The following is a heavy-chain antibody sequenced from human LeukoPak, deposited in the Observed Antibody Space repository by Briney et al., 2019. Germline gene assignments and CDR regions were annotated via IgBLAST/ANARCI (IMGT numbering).Heavy chain of an antibody. CDR1: GYTFTSYG. CDR3: ASPGGHYNRNAFDI. J-gene: IGHJ3*02. V-gene: IGHV1-18*01. CDR2: ISAYNGNT. D-gene: IGHD3-3*01. Sequence: ASVKVSCKASGYTFTSYGISWVRQAPGQGLEWMGWISAYNGNTNYAQKLQGRVTMTTDTSTSTAYMELRSLRSDDTAVYYCASPGGHYNRNAFDIWGQGTMVTVSS.